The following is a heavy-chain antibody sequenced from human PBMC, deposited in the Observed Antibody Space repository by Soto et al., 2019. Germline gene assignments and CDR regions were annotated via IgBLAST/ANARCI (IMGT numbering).Heavy chain of an antibody. J-gene: IGHJ6*02. CDR2: IIPIFGTA. V-gene: IGHV1-69*01. D-gene: IGHD2-2*01. CDR3: ARPKVPVVIGFGSYHYGMAV. CDR1: GGTFSSYA. Sequence: SVNVSCKASGGTFSSYAISWVRQAPGQGLEWMGGIIPIFGTANYAQKFQGRVTITADESTSTAYMELSSLRSEDTAVYYCARPKVPVVIGFGSYHYGMAVWGQGSTVSVSS.